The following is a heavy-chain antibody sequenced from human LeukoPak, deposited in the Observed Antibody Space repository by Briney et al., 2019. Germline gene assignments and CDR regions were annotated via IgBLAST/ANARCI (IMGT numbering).Heavy chain of an antibody. CDR2: IYHSGST. Sequence: SETLSLTCTVSGYSISSGYYWGWIRQPPGKGLEWIGSIYHSGSTYYNPSLKSRVTISVDTSKNQFSLKLSSVTAADTAVYYCARERDPFGYWGQGTLVNVSS. V-gene: IGHV4-38-2*02. CDR1: GYSISSGYY. J-gene: IGHJ4*02. CDR3: ARERDPFGY.